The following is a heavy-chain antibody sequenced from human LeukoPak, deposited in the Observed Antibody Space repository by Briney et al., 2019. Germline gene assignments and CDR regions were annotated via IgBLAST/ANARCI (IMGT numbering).Heavy chain of an antibody. CDR1: GGSISSYY. Sequence: WETLSLTCTVSGGSISSYYWRWIRQPSGKGLEWIGYIYYSGSTNYNPSLKSRVTISVDTSKNQFSLKLSSVTAADTAVYYCARVRQYSISWYFDYWGQGTLATVSS. D-gene: IGHD6-13*01. CDR3: ARVRQYSISWYFDY. J-gene: IGHJ4*02. V-gene: IGHV4-59*01. CDR2: IYYSGST.